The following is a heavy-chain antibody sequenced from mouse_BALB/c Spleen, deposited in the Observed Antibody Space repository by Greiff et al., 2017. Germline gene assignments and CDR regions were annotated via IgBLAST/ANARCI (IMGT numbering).Heavy chain of an antibody. V-gene: IGHV5-12-1*01. CDR2: ISSGGGST. Sequence: EVKLVESGGGLVKPGGSLKLSCAASGFAFSSYDMSWVRQTPEKRLEWVAYISSGGGSTYYPDTVKGRFTISRDNAKNTLYLQMSSLKSEDTAMYYCARQLTGTWYFDVWGAGTTVTVSS. J-gene: IGHJ1*01. CDR1: GFAFSSYD. D-gene: IGHD4-1*01. CDR3: ARQLTGTWYFDV.